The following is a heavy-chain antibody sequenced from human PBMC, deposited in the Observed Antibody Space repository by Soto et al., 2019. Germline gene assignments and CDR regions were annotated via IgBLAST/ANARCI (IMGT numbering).Heavy chain of an antibody. CDR1: GGSISSGGYY. D-gene: IGHD5-18*01. V-gene: IGHV4-31*03. Sequence: QVQLQESGPGLVKPSQTLSLTCTVSGGSISSGGYYWSWIRQHPGKGLEWIGYIYYSGSTYYNPSLKGRVTISVDTSKNQFSLKLSSVTAADTAVYYCARDHAGYSYGANWFDPWGQGTLVTVSS. CDR3: ARDHAGYSYGANWFDP. CDR2: IYYSGST. J-gene: IGHJ5*02.